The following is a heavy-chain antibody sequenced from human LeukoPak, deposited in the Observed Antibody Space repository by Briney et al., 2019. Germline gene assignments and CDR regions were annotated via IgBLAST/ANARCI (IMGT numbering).Heavy chain of an antibody. CDR3: ARDFIEWEFNAFDI. V-gene: IGHV4-61*02. Sequence: SEALSLPCTVSGGSISSGSYYWSWIRQPAGTGLEWIGRIYTSGSTNYNPSLKSRVTISVNTSKNQFSLKLSSATAADTAVYYCARDFIEWEFNAFDIWGQGTMVTVSS. CDR2: IYTSGST. D-gene: IGHD1-26*01. J-gene: IGHJ3*02. CDR1: GGSISSGSYY.